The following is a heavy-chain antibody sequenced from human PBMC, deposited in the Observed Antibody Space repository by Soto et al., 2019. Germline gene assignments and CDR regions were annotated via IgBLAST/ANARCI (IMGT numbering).Heavy chain of an antibody. V-gene: IGHV3-49*04. J-gene: IGHJ4*02. Sequence: EVQLVESGGGLVQPGRSLRLSCTASGFTFGDYAMSWVRQAPGKGLEWVGFIRSKAYGGTTEYAASVKGRFTISRDDSKSIAYLQMNSLKTEDTAVYYCTAGKSYPSLDFDYWGQGTLVTVSS. CDR1: GFTFGDYA. CDR2: IRSKAYGGTT. D-gene: IGHD2-2*01. CDR3: TAGKSYPSLDFDY.